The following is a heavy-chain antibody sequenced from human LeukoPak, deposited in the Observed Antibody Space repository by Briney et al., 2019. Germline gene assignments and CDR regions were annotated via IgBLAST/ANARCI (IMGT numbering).Heavy chain of an antibody. CDR3: ASRVAPTILDAFDI. Sequence: SETLSLTCTVSGYSISSGYYWGWIRQPPGKGLEWIGSIYHSGSTYYNPSLESRVTISVDTSKNQFSLKLSSVTAADTAVYYCASRVAPTILDAFDIWGQGTMVTVPS. D-gene: IGHD2-15*01. CDR1: GYSISSGYY. J-gene: IGHJ3*02. V-gene: IGHV4-38-2*02. CDR2: IYHSGST.